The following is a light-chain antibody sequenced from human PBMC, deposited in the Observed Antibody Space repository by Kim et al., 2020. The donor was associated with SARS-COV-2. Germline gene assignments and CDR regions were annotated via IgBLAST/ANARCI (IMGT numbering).Light chain of an antibody. CDR3: CSYAGSYTWV. CDR1: SADVTAYNF. V-gene: IGLV2-11*01. CDR2: DVS. Sequence: QSALTQPSSVSGSPGQSVTISCTGTSADVTAYNFVSWYQHSPGNAPKLVIYDVSKRPSGVPDRFSGSRSGNTASLTISGLQSEDEAHYFCCSYAGSYTWVFGGGTQLTVL. J-gene: IGLJ3*02.